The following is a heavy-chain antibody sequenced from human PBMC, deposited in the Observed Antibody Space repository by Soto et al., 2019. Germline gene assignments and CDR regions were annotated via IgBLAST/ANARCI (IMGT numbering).Heavy chain of an antibody. V-gene: IGHV1-3*01. D-gene: IGHD1-26*01. CDR2: INAGNGNT. Sequence: QVQLVQSGAEVKKPGASVKVSCKASGYTFTSYAMHWVRQAPGQRLEWMGWINAGNGNTKYSQKFQGAVTITRDTSASTAYMELSSLRSEDTAVYYCPRGGSLYWYFDLWGRGTLVTVSS. CDR1: GYTFTSYA. CDR3: PRGGSLYWYFDL. J-gene: IGHJ2*01.